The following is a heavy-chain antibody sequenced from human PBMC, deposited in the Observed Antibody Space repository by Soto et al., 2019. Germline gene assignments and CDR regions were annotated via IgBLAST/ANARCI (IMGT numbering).Heavy chain of an antibody. Sequence: SVKVSCKASGGTFRTYGISWVRQAPGQGLEWMGGFISILNTATYAQKFQGRVTITADKSTSTSYMELNSVRSEDTAVYYCALDSTGYYFLPGYWGQGTLVTVYS. J-gene: IGHJ4*02. CDR2: FISILNTA. CDR3: ALDSTGYYFLPGY. D-gene: IGHD3-22*01. CDR1: GGTFRTYG. V-gene: IGHV1-69*10.